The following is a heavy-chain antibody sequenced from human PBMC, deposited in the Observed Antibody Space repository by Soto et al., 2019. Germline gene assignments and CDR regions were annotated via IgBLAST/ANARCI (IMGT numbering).Heavy chain of an antibody. CDR1: GFTFSSYG. CDR3: AREGGAAAGPIDY. V-gene: IGHV3-33*01. J-gene: IGHJ4*02. CDR2: IWYDGSNK. Sequence: QVQLVESGGGVVQPGRSLRLSCAASGFTFSSYGMHWVRQAPGKGLEWVAVIWYDGSNKYYADSVKGRFTISRDNSKNTLYLQMNSLRAEDTAVYYCAREGGAAAGPIDYWGQGTLVTVSS. D-gene: IGHD6-13*01.